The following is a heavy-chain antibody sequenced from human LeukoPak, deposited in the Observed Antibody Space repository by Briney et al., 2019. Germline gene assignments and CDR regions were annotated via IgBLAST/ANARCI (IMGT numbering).Heavy chain of an antibody. V-gene: IGHV3-48*01. CDR2: ISSSSSTI. CDR3: ARDERYDFWSGYYRD. Sequence: GGSLRLSCAASGFTFSSYSMNWVRQAPGKGLEWVSYISSSSSTIHYADSVKGRYTISRDNAEHSLYLQMNSLRAEDTAVYYCARDERYDFWSGYYRDWGQGTLVTVSS. D-gene: IGHD3-3*01. CDR1: GFTFSSYS. J-gene: IGHJ4*02.